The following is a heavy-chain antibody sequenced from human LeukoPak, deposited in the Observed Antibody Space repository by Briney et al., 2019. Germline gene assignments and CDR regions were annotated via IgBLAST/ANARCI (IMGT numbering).Heavy chain of an antibody. CDR1: GYTFTGYY. Sequence: ASVKVSCKASGYTFTGYYMHWVRQAPGQGLEWMGWINPNSGGTNYAQKFQGRVTMTRDTSISTAYMELSRLRSDDTAVYYCARESGYGWESILRNWFDPWGQGTLVTVSS. CDR3: ARESGYGWESILRNWFDP. V-gene: IGHV1-2*02. D-gene: IGHD5-12*01. J-gene: IGHJ5*02. CDR2: INPNSGGT.